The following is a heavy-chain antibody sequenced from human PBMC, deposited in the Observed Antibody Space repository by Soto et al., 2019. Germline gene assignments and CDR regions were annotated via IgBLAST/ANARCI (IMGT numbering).Heavy chain of an antibody. CDR3: ASYGSSGWFNFDY. Sequence: PSETLSLTCSVYGGSFSGYYWSWIRQPPGKGLEWIGEINHSGSTNYNPSLRSRVTISVDTSKNSLYLQMNSLRAEDTAVYYCASYGSSGWFNFDYWGQGTLVTVSS. V-gene: IGHV4-34*01. CDR2: INHSGST. CDR1: GGSFSGYY. D-gene: IGHD6-19*01. J-gene: IGHJ4*02.